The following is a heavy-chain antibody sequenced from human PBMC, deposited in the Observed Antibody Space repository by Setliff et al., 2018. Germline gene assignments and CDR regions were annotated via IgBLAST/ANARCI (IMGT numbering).Heavy chain of an antibody. J-gene: IGHJ4*02. V-gene: IGHV4-61*02. CDR2: LHTSGST. D-gene: IGHD3-3*01. CDR1: GGSISSGSYY. Sequence: SETLSLTCAVSGGSISSGSYYWSWIRQPAGKGLEWVGRLHTSGSTNYNPSLKSRVTISVDTSKNQLSLKLSSVTAADTAAYYCRFWDGSYKNDYWGQGTLVTVSS. CDR3: RFWDGSYKNDY.